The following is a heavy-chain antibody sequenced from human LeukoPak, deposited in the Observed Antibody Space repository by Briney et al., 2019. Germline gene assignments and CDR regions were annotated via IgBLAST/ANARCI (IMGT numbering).Heavy chain of an antibody. CDR1: GGTFSSYA. D-gene: IGHD2-2*01. J-gene: IGHJ4*02. CDR3: AAGGTSPSSPFDY. V-gene: IGHV1-69*05. Sequence: SVKVSCKASGGTFSSYAISWVRQAPGQGLEWMGGIIPIFGTANYAQKFRGRVTITTDESTSTAYMELSSLRSEDTAVYYCAAGGTSPSSPFDYWGQGTLVTVSS. CDR2: IIPIFGTA.